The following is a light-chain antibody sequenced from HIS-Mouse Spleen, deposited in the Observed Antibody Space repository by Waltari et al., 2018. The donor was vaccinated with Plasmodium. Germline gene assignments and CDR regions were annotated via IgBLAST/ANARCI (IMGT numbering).Light chain of an antibody. CDR2: GAS. Sequence: EIVMTQSPATLSVSPGERATLSCRASQSVSSNLAWYQQKPGQAPRLLIYGASTRATGIPAMFSCSGSGTEFTLTISSLQSEDFAVYYCQQYNNWSFTFGPGTKVDIK. J-gene: IGKJ3*01. CDR3: QQYNNWSFT. V-gene: IGKV3-15*01. CDR1: QSVSSN.